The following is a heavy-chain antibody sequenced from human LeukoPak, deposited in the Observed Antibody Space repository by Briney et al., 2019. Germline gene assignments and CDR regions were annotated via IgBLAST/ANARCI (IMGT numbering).Heavy chain of an antibody. Sequence: GGSLRLSCAASGFTFSDYYMSWIRQAPGKGLEWVSYISSSGSTIYYADSVKGRFTISRDSAKNSLYLQMNSLRAEDTAVYYCASVVAATRGIDYWGQGTLVTVSS. CDR1: GFTFSDYY. D-gene: IGHD2-15*01. CDR3: ASVVAATRGIDY. CDR2: ISSSGSTI. V-gene: IGHV3-11*01. J-gene: IGHJ4*02.